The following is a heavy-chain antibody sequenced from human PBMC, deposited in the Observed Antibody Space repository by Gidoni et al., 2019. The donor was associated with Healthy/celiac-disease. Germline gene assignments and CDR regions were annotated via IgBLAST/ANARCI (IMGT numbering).Heavy chain of an antibody. J-gene: IGHJ6*02. V-gene: IGHV3-15*01. CDR3: TKSQLYSGYDGLGYYGMDV. Sequence: EVQLVESGGGLVKPGGSLRLSCAASGFTSSNAWMSWVRQAPGKGLEWVGRIKRKTDGGTTDYAAPVKGRFTISRDDSKNTLYLQMNSLKTEDTAVYYCTKSQLYSGYDGLGYYGMDVWGQGTTVTVSS. D-gene: IGHD5-12*01. CDR2: IKRKTDGGTT. CDR1: GFTSSNAW.